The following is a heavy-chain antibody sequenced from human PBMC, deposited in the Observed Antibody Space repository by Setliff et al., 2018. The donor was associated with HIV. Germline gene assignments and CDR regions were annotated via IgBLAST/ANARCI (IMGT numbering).Heavy chain of an antibody. CDR1: GYTFTGYY. Sequence: GASVKVSCKASGYTFTGYYMHWVRQAPGQGLEWMGRINPNSGGTKYAQKFQGRVTMTRDTSISTAYMELSRLISDDTAVYYCARGTTVVMGDDVDNYHYSYLDVWGKGTTVTVSS. V-gene: IGHV1-2*06. CDR3: ARGTTVVMGDDVDNYHYSYLDV. J-gene: IGHJ6*03. D-gene: IGHD4-17*01. CDR2: INPNSGGT.